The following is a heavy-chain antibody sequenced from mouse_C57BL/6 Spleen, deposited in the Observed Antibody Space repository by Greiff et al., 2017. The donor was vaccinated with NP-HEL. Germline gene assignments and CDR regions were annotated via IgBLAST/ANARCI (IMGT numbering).Heavy chain of an antibody. J-gene: IGHJ3*01. CDR3: ARCLGPSCAY. CDR1: GYTFTDYN. V-gene: IGHV1-18*01. Sequence: EVQLQQSGPELVKPGASVKIPCKASGYTFTDYNMDWVKQSHGKSLEWIGDINPNNGGTIYNQKFKGKATLTVDKSSSTAYMELRSLTSEDTAVYYCARCLGPSCAYWGQGTLVTVSA. CDR2: INPNNGGT. D-gene: IGHD4-1*01.